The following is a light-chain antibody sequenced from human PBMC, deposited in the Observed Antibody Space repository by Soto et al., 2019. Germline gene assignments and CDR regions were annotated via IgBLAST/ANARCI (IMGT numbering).Light chain of an antibody. V-gene: IGKV4-1*01. CDR3: QQYYGTPLT. J-gene: IGKJ1*01. CDR1: QSVLYSSNNKNF. Sequence: DIVMTQSPDSLAVSLGGRATINCKSSQSVLYSSNNKNFLAWYQQKPGQPPKLLIYWASTRESGVPDRFSGSGSGTDFTLTISSLQAEDVAVYYCQQYYGTPLTFGQGTKVDIK. CDR2: WAS.